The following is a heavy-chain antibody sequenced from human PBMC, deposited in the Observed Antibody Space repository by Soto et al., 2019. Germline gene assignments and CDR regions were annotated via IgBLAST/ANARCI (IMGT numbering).Heavy chain of an antibody. D-gene: IGHD1-26*01. CDR1: GYSFTSYW. J-gene: IGHJ3*02. CDR2: IYPGDSET. Sequence: GESLKISCKGSGYSFTSYWIGWVRQMPGKGLEWMGIIYPGDSETKYSPSFQGRVTMSVDKSTRTAYLQWSGLKASDTATYYCARHRRAIVATTDPLDIWGQGTKVTVSS. CDR3: ARHRRAIVATTDPLDI. V-gene: IGHV5-51*01.